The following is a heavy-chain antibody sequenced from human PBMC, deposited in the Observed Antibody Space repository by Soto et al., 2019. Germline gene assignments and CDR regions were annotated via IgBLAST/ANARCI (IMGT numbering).Heavy chain of an antibody. CDR3: ARDPGSSSRRGYYFYGIDV. D-gene: IGHD6-13*01. Sequence: SGGSLRLSSAASGFTFSSYAMHWVRQAPGKGLEWVAVISYDGSNKYYADSVKGRFTISRDNSKNTLYLQMNSLRAEDTAVYYCARDPGSSSRRGYYFYGIDVWGQGTTVTVSS. CDR2: ISYDGSNK. J-gene: IGHJ6*02. CDR1: GFTFSSYA. V-gene: IGHV3-30-3*01.